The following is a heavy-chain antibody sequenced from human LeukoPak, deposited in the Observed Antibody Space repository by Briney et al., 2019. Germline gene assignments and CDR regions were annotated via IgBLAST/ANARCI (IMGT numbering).Heavy chain of an antibody. CDR3: AKGPKGYCSGGSCYYSYHYMDV. J-gene: IGHJ6*03. V-gene: IGHV3-30*02. D-gene: IGHD2-15*01. CDR1: GFTFSSYG. Sequence: GGSLRLSCAASGFTFSSYGMHWVRQAPGKGLEWVAFIRYDGSNKYYADSVKGRFTISRDNSKNTLYLQMNSLRAEDTAVFYCAKGPKGYCSGGSCYYSYHYMDVWGKGTTVTISS. CDR2: IRYDGSNK.